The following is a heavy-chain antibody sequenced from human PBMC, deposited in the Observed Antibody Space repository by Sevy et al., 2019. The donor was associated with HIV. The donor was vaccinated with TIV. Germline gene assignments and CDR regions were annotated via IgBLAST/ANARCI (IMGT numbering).Heavy chain of an antibody. CDR2: ISGTGDYT. Sequence: GGSLRLSCAASGFTFSSFAMGWVRQAPGKGLDWISVISGTGDYTYYADSVKGRFTISRDNSKNTLFLQMNSLRAEDTAIFYCAKKMGGGSGMAFLVDYWVQGTLVTVSS. J-gene: IGHJ4*02. CDR3: AKKMGGGSGMAFLVDY. CDR1: GFTFSSFA. V-gene: IGHV3-23*01. D-gene: IGHD5-18*01.